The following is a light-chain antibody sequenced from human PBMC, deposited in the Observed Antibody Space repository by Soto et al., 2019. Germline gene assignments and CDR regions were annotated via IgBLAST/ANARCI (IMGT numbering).Light chain of an antibody. J-gene: IGKJ1*01. V-gene: IGKV3-20*01. CDR1: QTVSSTF. CDR2: GVS. CDR3: GQFVSSPPRT. Sequence: IVLTQAQATLAFSAVEGANLYCSPSQTVSSTFLAWYQQKPGQAPRLLIYGVSNRATGIPDRFSGSGSGTDFTLTINRLEPEDFAVYFCGQFVSSPPRTFGQGTKVDIK.